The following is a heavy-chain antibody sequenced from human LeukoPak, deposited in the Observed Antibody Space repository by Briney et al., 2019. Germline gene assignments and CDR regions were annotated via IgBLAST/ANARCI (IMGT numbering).Heavy chain of an antibody. CDR2: IADGGTT. J-gene: IGHJ4*02. V-gene: IGHV3-66*01. CDR1: GFTFSSYA. CDR3: ASSITTPGGFDY. D-gene: IGHD3-16*01. Sequence: GGSLRLSCAASGFTFSSYAMTWVRQAPGKGLDWVSVIADGGTTYYADSVKGRFTISRDNSKNTLYLQMNSLRAEDTAVYYCASSITTPGGFDYWGQGTLVTVSS.